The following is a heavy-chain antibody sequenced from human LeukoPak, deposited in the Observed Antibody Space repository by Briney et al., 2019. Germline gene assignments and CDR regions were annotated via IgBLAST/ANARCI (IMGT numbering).Heavy chain of an antibody. J-gene: IGHJ6*02. V-gene: IGHV4-59*11. CDR3: ARGDLEWLRPRHGMDV. D-gene: IGHD5-12*01. Sequence: SETLSLTCTVSGVFIVRHYWIWLRQTPGKGLEWIGQISYSGSTNYNPSLKSRVTISLDRSMNQVSLRLSSVTAADTAVYYCARGDLEWLRPRHGMDVWGQGTTVTVSS. CDR1: GVFIVRHY. CDR2: ISYSGST.